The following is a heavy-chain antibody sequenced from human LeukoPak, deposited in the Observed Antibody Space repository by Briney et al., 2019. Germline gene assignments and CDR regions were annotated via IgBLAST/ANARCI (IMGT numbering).Heavy chain of an antibody. CDR2: ISGSGGST. CDR1: GFTFSSYS. D-gene: IGHD3-22*01. CDR3: ATPGGYYDSSGYYSDY. V-gene: IGHV3-23*01. J-gene: IGHJ4*02. Sequence: QPGGSLRLSCAASGFTFSSYSMSWVRQAPGKGLEWVSAISGSGGSTYYADSVKGRFTISRDNSKNTLYLQMNSLRAEDTAVYYCATPGGYYDSSGYYSDYWGQGTLVTVSS.